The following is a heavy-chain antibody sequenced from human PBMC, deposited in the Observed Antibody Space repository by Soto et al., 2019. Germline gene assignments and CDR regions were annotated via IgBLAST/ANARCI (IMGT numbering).Heavy chain of an antibody. Sequence: ASVKVSCKASGYTFTSYGISWVRQAPGQGLEWMGWISAYNGNTNYAQKLQGRVTMTTDTSTSTAYMELRSLRSDDTAVYYCATASSRATVTSFDYWGQGTLVTVSS. J-gene: IGHJ4*02. CDR1: GYTFTSYG. CDR2: ISAYNGNT. CDR3: ATASSRATVTSFDY. V-gene: IGHV1-18*01. D-gene: IGHD4-17*01.